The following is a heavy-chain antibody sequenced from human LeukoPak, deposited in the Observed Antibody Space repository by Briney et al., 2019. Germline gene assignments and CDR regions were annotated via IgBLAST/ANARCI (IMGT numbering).Heavy chain of an antibody. CDR3: ARSAVRGVALLGY. D-gene: IGHD3-10*01. V-gene: IGHV4-34*01. CDR2: IDHSGST. Sequence: RSSETLSLTCTVYGGSFSGYYCSWIRQPPWKGLEWIGEIDHSGSTNYNPSLKSRVTISVDTSKNQFSLKVRSVTAADTAVYYCARSAVRGVALLGYWGRGTLVTVSS. CDR1: GGSFSGYY. J-gene: IGHJ4*02.